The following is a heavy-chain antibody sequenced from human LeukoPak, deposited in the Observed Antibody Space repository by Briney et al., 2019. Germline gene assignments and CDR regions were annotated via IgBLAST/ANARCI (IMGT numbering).Heavy chain of an antibody. CDR3: ARDTYYYGSGGTFGY. CDR2: INHSGST. V-gene: IGHV4-34*01. Sequence: SETLSLTCAVYGGSFSGYYWSWIRQPPGKGLEWIGEINHSGSTNYNPSLKSRVTISVDTSKNQFSLKLSSVTAADTAVYYCARDTYYYGSGGTFGYWGQGTLVTVSS. D-gene: IGHD3-10*01. J-gene: IGHJ4*02. CDR1: GGSFSGYY.